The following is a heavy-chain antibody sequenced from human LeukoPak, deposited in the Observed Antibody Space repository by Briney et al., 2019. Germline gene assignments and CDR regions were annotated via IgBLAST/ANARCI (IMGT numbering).Heavy chain of an antibody. Sequence: GGSLRLSCAASGFTFNTYAMNWVRQAPGKGLECVSGISGSAGSTYYADSVKGRFTISRDNSKNTLYLQMNSLRAEDTAVYYCAREGTNWNVGRFDYWGQGTLVTVSS. CDR3: AREGTNWNVGRFDY. D-gene: IGHD1-1*01. CDR2: ISGSAGST. J-gene: IGHJ4*02. CDR1: GFTFNTYA. V-gene: IGHV3-23*01.